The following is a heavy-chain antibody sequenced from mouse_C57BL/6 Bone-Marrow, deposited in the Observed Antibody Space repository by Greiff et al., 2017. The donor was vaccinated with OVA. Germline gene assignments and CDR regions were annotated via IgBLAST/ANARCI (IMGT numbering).Heavy chain of an antibody. V-gene: IGHV1-81*01. CDR2: IYPRSGNT. D-gene: IGHD1-1*01. Sequence: QVHVKQSGAELARPGASVKLSCKASGYTFTSYGISWVKQRTGQGLEWIGEIYPRSGNTYYNEKFKGKATLTADKSSSTAYMELRSLTSEDSAVYFCAREEVTTVVEGAMDYWGQGTSVTVSS. J-gene: IGHJ4*01. CDR3: AREEVTTVVEGAMDY. CDR1: GYTFTSYG.